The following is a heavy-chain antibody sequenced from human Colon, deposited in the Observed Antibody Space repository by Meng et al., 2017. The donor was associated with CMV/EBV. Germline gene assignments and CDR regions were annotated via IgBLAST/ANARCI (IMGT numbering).Heavy chain of an antibody. J-gene: IGHJ4*02. Sequence: GVLKISCAASGFTFSSYSMTWVRQAPGKGLEWVAFISSSSNTKHYADSVKGRFTISRNNAKNSLYLEMNSLRAEDTAVYYCARNLWGGLVPFFDYWGQGTLVTVSS. CDR1: GFTFSSYS. V-gene: IGHV3-48*04. CDR2: ISSSSNTK. CDR3: ARNLWGGLVPFFDY. D-gene: IGHD3-16*01.